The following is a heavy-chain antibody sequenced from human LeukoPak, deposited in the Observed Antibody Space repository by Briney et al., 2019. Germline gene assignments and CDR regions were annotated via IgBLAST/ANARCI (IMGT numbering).Heavy chain of an antibody. CDR1: GFTFSSYE. V-gene: IGHV3-48*03. J-gene: IGHJ6*03. CDR2: ISSSGGTI. D-gene: IGHD4-23*01. Sequence: GGSLRLSCAASGFTFSSYEMNWVRQAPGKGLEWVSYISSSGGTIYYADSVKGRFTISRDNAKNSLYLQMNSLRAEDTAVYYCARVPNDYGGNTHYYYYYMDVWGKGTTVTVSS. CDR3: ARVPNDYGGNTHYYYYYMDV.